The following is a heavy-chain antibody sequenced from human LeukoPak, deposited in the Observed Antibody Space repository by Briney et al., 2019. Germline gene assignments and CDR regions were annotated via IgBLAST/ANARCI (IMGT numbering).Heavy chain of an antibody. D-gene: IGHD6-19*01. J-gene: IGHJ4*02. Sequence: SVKVSCKASGGTFSGYAISWVRQAPGQGLEWMGGIIPIFGTANYAQKFQGRVTITADESTSTAYMELSSLRSEDTAVYYCAREGAVAGTRYFDYWGQGTLVTVSS. CDR1: GGTFSGYA. CDR2: IIPIFGTA. CDR3: AREGAVAGTRYFDY. V-gene: IGHV1-69*13.